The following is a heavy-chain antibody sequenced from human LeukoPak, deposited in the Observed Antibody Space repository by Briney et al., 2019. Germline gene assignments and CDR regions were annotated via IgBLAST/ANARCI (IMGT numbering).Heavy chain of an antibody. CDR2: ISSSGSTI. J-gene: IGHJ4*02. D-gene: IGHD5-24*01. Sequence: GGSLRLSCAASGFTFSSYWMHWVRQAPGKGLEWVSYISSSGSTIYYADSVKGRFTISRDNAKNSLYLQMNSLRAEDTAVYYCARPRRDGYNLFDYWGQGTLVTVSS. CDR3: ARPRRDGYNLFDY. V-gene: IGHV3-48*04. CDR1: GFTFSSYW.